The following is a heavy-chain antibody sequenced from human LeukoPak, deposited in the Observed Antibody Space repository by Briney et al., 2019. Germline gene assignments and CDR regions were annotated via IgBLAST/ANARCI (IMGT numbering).Heavy chain of an antibody. CDR1: GFTFSSYS. J-gene: IGHJ4*02. CDR3: ARSSGYYYASWNFDY. D-gene: IGHD3-22*01. CDR2: ISSSSSYI. V-gene: IGHV3-21*01. Sequence: LGGSLRLSCAASGFTFSSYSMNWVRQAPGKGLEWVSSISSSSSYIYYADSVKGRFTISRDNAKNSLYLQMNSLRAEDTAVYYCARSSGYYYASWNFDYWGQGTLVTVSS.